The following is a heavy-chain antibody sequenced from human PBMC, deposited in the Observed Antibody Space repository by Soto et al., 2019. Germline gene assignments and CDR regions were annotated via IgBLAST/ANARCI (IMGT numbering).Heavy chain of an antibody. CDR2: IKQDGSEK. Sequence: GGSLRLSCAASGFTFSSYWMSWVRQAPGKGLEWVANIKQDGSEKYYVDSVKGRFTISRDNAKNSLYLQMNSLRAEDTAVYYCARVLIWFGELYFDYWGQGTLVTVSS. J-gene: IGHJ4*02. CDR1: GFTFSSYW. D-gene: IGHD3-10*01. CDR3: ARVLIWFGELYFDY. V-gene: IGHV3-7*01.